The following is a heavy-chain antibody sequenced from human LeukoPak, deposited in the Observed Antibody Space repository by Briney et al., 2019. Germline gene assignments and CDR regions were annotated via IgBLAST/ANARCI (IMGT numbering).Heavy chain of an antibody. CDR3: ARQEYCSGGSCYTWFDP. V-gene: IGHV5-51*01. D-gene: IGHD2-15*01. J-gene: IGHJ5*02. CDR2: IYPADSDI. Sequence: GESLKISCKGSGYSINNYCIGWVRQMPGNGLEWMGIIYPADSDIRYSPSFQGQVTISADKSISTAYLQWSSLKASDTAMYYCARQEYCSGGSCYTWFDPWGQGTLVTVSS. CDR1: GYSINNYC.